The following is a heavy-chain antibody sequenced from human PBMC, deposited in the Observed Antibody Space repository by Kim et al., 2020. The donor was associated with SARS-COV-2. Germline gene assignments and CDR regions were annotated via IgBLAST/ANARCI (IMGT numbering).Heavy chain of an antibody. CDR2: VSGSGGST. V-gene: IGHV3-23*01. CDR3: AKVHDILTGYYNPYFDY. J-gene: IGHJ4*02. CDR1: GFTFSNYA. Sequence: GGSLRLSCAASGFTFSNYAMSWVRQAPGKGLEWVSAVSGSGGSTYYADSVKGRFAISRGNSKNTLYLQMNSLRAEDTAVYYCAKVHDILTGYYNPYFDYWGQGTLVTVSS. D-gene: IGHD3-9*01.